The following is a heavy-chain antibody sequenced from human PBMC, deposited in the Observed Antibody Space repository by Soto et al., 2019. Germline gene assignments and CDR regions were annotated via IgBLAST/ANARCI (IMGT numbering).Heavy chain of an antibody. V-gene: IGHV3-53*01. J-gene: IGHJ6*02. D-gene: IGHD2-2*01. CDR1: GFTVRSNY. CDR3: ARDSQGVPPATPGYYYYGMDV. CDR2: IYIAGTP. Sequence: EVQLVESGGGLIQPGGSLRLSCAASGFTVRSNYMAWVRQAPGKGLEWVSIIYIAGTPYYADAVQGRFTISRDNSKNTVYLQMNSLRAEDTAVYYCARDSQGVPPATPGYYYYGMDVWGQGTTVTVSS.